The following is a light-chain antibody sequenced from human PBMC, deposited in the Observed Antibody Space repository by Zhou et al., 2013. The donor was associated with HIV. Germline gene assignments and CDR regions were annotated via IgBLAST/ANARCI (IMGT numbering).Light chain of an antibody. Sequence: EIVLTQSPGTLSLSPGERATLSCRASQSVGNRYLAWYQQKPGQAPRLLIYGASSRATGLPDRFSGSGSGTDFTLTISRLEPEDFAVYYCQQYSSSPRTFGQGTKVEIK. CDR2: GAS. V-gene: IGKV3-20*01. J-gene: IGKJ1*01. CDR3: QQYSSSPRT. CDR1: QSVGNRY.